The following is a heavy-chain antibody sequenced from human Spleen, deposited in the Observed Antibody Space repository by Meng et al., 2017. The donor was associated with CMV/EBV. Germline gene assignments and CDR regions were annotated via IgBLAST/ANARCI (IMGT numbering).Heavy chain of an antibody. V-gene: IGHV4-4*02. CDR2: SYQSENT. Sequence: VCGASIRTTREGSWGGQCPGKGLEWMGESYQSENTNYNPSLKSRVTIAVDNSKHQFSLKMTSVTAADTAVNYGARVNDYGGNCFDYWGLGTLVTVSS. J-gene: IGHJ4*02. CDR1: GASIRTTRE. D-gene: IGHD4-23*01. CDR3: ARVNDYGGNCFDY.